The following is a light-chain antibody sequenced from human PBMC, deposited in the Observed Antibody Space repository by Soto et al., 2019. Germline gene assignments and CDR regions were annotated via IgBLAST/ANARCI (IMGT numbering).Light chain of an antibody. V-gene: IGKV3-15*01. Sequence: EIVMTQSPATLSVSPGERATLSCRASQSVSSNLAWYQQKPGQAPRLLIYGASTRATGIPARFSGSGSGTEFTLTISSLQSEDFAVYYCQQYNNWPRSITFGQGTKVEV. CDR1: QSVSSN. CDR2: GAS. J-gene: IGKJ1*01. CDR3: QQYNNWPRSIT.